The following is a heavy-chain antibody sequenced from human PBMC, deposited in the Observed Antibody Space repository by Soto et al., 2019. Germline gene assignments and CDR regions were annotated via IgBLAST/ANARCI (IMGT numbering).Heavy chain of an antibody. J-gene: IGHJ4*02. Sequence: QVQLVESGGGVVQPGRPLKLSCAAPGFTLSTYDIHWVRQAPGKGLEWVAVIWYDGSNKYYADSVKGRFTISGDNSKNTVCLPMTSLRAEDTAVYYCARDALVRGVHPRYYWGQGTLVTVSS. CDR3: ARDALVRGVHPRYY. CDR2: IWYDGSNK. CDR1: GFTLSTYD. V-gene: IGHV3-33*01. D-gene: IGHD3-10*01.